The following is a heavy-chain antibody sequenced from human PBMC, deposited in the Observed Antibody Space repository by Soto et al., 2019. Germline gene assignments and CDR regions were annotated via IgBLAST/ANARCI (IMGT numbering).Heavy chain of an antibody. D-gene: IGHD3-10*01. CDR1: GGSISSSSYY. J-gene: IGHJ4*02. V-gene: IGHV4-39*01. Sequence: SETLSLTCTVSGGSISSSSYYWGWIRQPPGKGLEWIGSIYYSGSTYYNPSLKSRVTISVDTSKNQFSLKLSSVTAADTPVYYCARLSNVLLWFGELLIPPYFDSWGQGTLVTVSS. CDR3: ARLSNVLLWFGELLIPPYFDS. CDR2: IYYSGST.